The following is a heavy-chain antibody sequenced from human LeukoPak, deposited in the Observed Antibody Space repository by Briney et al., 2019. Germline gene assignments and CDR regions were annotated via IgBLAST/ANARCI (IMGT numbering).Heavy chain of an antibody. CDR1: GGSISSSNW. Sequence: SGTLSLTCAVSGGSISSSNWWSWVRQPPGKGLEWIGEIYHSGSTYYNPSLKSRVTISVDTSKNQFSLKLSSVTAADTAVYYCASITMVRGVISDYWGQGTLVTVSS. V-gene: IGHV4-4*02. CDR2: IYHSGST. J-gene: IGHJ4*02. CDR3: ASITMVRGVISDY. D-gene: IGHD3-10*01.